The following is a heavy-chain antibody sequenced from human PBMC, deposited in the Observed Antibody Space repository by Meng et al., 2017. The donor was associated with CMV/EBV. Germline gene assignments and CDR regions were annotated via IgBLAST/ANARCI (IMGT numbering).Heavy chain of an antibody. V-gene: IGHV3-66*01. CDR1: GFSVSSNY. J-gene: IGHJ5*02. Sequence: VQLVESGGGLVQPGGSLRLPCTASGFSVSSNYMSWVRQAPGKGLEWISIIYGSGNTYYGDSVKGRFTISRDNFRNTLYLQMNSLRAEDTAVYYCAREIPQAWASWGQGTLVTVSS. D-gene: IGHD2-21*01. CDR2: IYGSGNT. CDR3: AREIPQAWAS.